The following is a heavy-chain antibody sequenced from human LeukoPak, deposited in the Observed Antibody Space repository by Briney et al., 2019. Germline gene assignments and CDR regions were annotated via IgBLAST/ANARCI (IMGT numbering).Heavy chain of an antibody. J-gene: IGHJ4*02. CDR1: GFTLSSYA. D-gene: IGHD6-19*01. CDR3: TTDAGYTSGWYNY. CDR2: IKSKTEGGTI. Sequence: GGSLRLSCAASGFTLSSYAMSWVRQAPGKGLEWVGRIKSKTEGGTIDYAGPVKGRFTISRDDSKNMVYLQMNSLKTEDTAVYYCTTDAGYTSGWYNYWGQGILVTVSS. V-gene: IGHV3-15*01.